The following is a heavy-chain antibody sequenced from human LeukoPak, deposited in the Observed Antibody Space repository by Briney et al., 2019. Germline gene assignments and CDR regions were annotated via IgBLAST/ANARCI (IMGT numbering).Heavy chain of an antibody. CDR3: ARVPDWTYAADY. J-gene: IGHJ4*02. CDR1: GGSISSDRFY. V-gene: IGHV4-61*02. D-gene: IGHD3/OR15-3a*01. Sequence: PSETLSLTCTASGGSISSDRFYWTWVRQPAGKGLEWIGRIKGSITNYNPSLKSRVNISVDTSTNQFSLKLNSLTAADTAVYYCARVPDWTYAADYWGQGTLVTVSS. CDR2: IKGSIT.